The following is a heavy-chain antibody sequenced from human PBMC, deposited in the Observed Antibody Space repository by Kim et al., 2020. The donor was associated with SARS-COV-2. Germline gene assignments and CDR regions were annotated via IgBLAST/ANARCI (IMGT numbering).Heavy chain of an antibody. CDR3: ASGWELERLTY. J-gene: IGHJ4*02. V-gene: IGHV1-3*01. Sequence: TKYSQKFQGRVTITRDTSASTAYMELSSLRSEDTAVYYCASGWELERLTYWGQGTLVTVSS. CDR2: T. D-gene: IGHD1-1*01.